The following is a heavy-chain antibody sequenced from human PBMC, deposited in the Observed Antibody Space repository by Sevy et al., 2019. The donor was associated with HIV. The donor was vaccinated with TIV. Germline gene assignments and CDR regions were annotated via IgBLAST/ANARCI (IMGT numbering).Heavy chain of an antibody. V-gene: IGHV3-23*01. J-gene: IGHJ4*02. CDR1: GFTFSNYG. CDR3: ARVLSFSPRSIPGTVHDY. Sequence: GGSLRLSCAASGFTFSNYGMNWVRQAPGVGLEWVATIGGDGDVTTYADSVKGRFTISRDNFKNTLHLQLNNLRGDDTAIYFCARVLSFSPRSIPGTVHDYWGRGTLVTVSS. CDR2: IGGDGDVT. D-gene: IGHD2-2*01.